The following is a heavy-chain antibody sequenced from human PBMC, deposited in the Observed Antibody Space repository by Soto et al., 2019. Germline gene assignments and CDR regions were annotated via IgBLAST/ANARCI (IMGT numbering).Heavy chain of an antibody. V-gene: IGHV4-59*01. D-gene: IGHD1-26*01. CDR3: ARKGMGAEGGFDY. Sequence: SETLSLTCTVSGGSISSYYWSGIRQPPGKGLEWIGYIYYSGSTNYNPSLKSRVTISVDTSKNQFSLKLSSVTAADTAVYYCARKGMGAEGGFDYWGQGTLVTVS. CDR2: IYYSGST. J-gene: IGHJ4*02. CDR1: GGSISSYY.